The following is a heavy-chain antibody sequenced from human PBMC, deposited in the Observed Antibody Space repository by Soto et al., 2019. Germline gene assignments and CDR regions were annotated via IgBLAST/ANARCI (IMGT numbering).Heavy chain of an antibody. CDR3: ARDDYCSSTSCYSLYFDY. Sequence: QVQLVQSGAEVKKPGASVKVSCKASGYTFTSYGISWVRQAPGQGPEWMGWISAYNDNTNYAQKFQGRVTMTTDTSTGTAYMELRSLRSDDTAVYYCARDDYCSSTSCYSLYFDYLGQGTLVTVSS. CDR1: GYTFTSYG. J-gene: IGHJ4*02. CDR2: ISAYNDNT. V-gene: IGHV1-18*01. D-gene: IGHD2-2*02.